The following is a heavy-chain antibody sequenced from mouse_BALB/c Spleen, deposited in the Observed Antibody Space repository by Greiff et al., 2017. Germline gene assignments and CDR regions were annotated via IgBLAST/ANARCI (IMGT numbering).Heavy chain of an antibody. CDR3: NPYYGNYRGFDY. V-gene: IGHV14-4*02. J-gene: IGHJ2*01. D-gene: IGHD2-10*01. Sequence: EVQLQQSGAELVRSGASVKLSCTASGFNINDYYMHWVKQRPEQGLEWIGWIDPENCDTEYAPKFQGKATMTADTSSNTAYLQLSSLTSEDTAVYYCNPYYGNYRGFDYWGQGTTLTVSS. CDR2: IDPENCDT. CDR1: GFNINDYY.